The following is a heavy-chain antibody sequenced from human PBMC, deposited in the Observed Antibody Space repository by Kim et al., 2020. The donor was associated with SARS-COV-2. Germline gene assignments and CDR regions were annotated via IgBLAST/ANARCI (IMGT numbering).Heavy chain of an antibody. J-gene: IGHJ4*02. CDR3: ARDYRRSTVVTPWFDY. D-gene: IGHD4-17*01. CDR1: GYTFTSYA. CDR2: INAGNGNT. Sequence: ASVKVSCKASGYTFTSYAMHWVRQAPGQRLEWMGWINAGNGNTKYSQKFQGRVTITRDTSASTAYMELSSLRSEDTAVYYCARDYRRSTVVTPWFDYWGQGTLVTVSS. V-gene: IGHV1-3*01.